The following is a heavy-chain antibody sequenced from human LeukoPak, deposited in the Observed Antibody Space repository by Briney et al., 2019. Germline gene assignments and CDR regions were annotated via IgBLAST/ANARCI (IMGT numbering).Heavy chain of an antibody. V-gene: IGHV1-8*01. Sequence: ASVKVSCKASGYTFTSYDINWVRQATGQGLEWMGWMNPNSGNTGYAQKFQGRVTMTRNTSISTAYMDLSSLRSEDTAAYYCAREGYYYGSGSYYNGYYYYYMDVWGKGTTVTVSS. CDR2: MNPNSGNT. CDR3: AREGYYYGSGSYYNGYYYYYMDV. J-gene: IGHJ6*03. CDR1: GYTFTSYD. D-gene: IGHD3-10*01.